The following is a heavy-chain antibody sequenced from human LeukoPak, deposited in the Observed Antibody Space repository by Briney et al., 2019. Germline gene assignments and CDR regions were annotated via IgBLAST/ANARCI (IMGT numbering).Heavy chain of an antibody. CDR3: RVDYYGSGTSYLNDF. D-gene: IGHD3-10*01. CDR1: GYTFTRYD. Sequence: ASVKVSCKASGYTFTRYDINWVRQSTGQGPEWMGWMNPHSGKTGYAQKFQGRVAMTADTRINTAYMELSSLRSDDTAVYYCRVDYYGSGTSYLNDFWGQGTLVTVSS. J-gene: IGHJ4*02. CDR2: MNPHSGKT. V-gene: IGHV1-8*01.